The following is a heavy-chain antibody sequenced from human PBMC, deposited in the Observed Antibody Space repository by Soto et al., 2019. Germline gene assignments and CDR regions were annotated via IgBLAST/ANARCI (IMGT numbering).Heavy chain of an antibody. CDR1: GGTFSSYP. V-gene: IGHV1-69*01. CDR3: ARVGHTTNYGMAV. J-gene: IGHJ6*02. D-gene: IGHD1-26*01. Sequence: QVQLVLSGAEVKKPGSSVKVSCEASGGTFSSYPSNWVRQAPGQGLEWMGGIIPFFGTSNYAQKFQGRVTITADDSTSTAYMKLRSLRSEDTAVYYCARVGHTTNYGMAVWGQGTTVTVSS. CDR2: IIPFFGTS.